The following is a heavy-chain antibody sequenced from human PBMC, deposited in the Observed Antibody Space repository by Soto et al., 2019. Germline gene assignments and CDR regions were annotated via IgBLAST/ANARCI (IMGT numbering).Heavy chain of an antibody. CDR2: IIPILGIA. CDR3: ARSRGTTVTTD. Sequence: GASVKVSCKASGYTFTSYGISWVRQAPGQGLEWMGRIIPILGIANYAQKFQGRVTITADKSTSTAYMELSSLRSVDTAVYYCARSRGTTVTTDWGQGTLVTVSS. CDR1: GYTFTSYG. V-gene: IGHV1-69*04. J-gene: IGHJ4*02. D-gene: IGHD4-4*01.